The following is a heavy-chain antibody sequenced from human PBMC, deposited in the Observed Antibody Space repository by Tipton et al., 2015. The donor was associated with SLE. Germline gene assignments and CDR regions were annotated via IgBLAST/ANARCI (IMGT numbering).Heavy chain of an antibody. J-gene: IGHJ3*02. V-gene: IGHV3-48*04. D-gene: IGHD6-19*01. Sequence: SLRLSCAASGLTFSRYSMNWVRQAPGMGLEWLSYISTSSSTIYYADSVKGRFTISRDNAKRSLYLQMNSLRADDTAVYFCARDGWGGAFDIWGQGTMVTVSS. CDR2: ISTSSSTI. CDR1: GLTFSRYS. CDR3: ARDGWGGAFDI.